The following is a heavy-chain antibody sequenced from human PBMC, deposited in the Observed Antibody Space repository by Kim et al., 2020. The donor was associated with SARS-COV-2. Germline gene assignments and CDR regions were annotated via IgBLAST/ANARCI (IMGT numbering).Heavy chain of an antibody. V-gene: IGHV3-66*01. J-gene: IGHJ4*02. D-gene: IGHD1-26*01. Sequence: YYADSVKGRFTISRDNSKNKMDLQMNSLRAEDTAVYYCARSVGATYYFDYWGQGTLVSVSS. CDR3: ARSVGATYYFDY.